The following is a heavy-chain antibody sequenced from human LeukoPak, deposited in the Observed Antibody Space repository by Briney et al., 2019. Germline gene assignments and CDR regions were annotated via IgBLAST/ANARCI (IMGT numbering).Heavy chain of an antibody. CDR1: GYTFTGYY. D-gene: IGHD3-16*02. CDR3: ARDRVSSLANNFDI. J-gene: IGHJ3*02. CDR2: INPNSGGT. V-gene: IGHV1-2*06. Sequence: ASVKVSCKASGYTFTGYYMHWVRQAPGQGLEWMGRINPNSGGTNYAQKFQGRVTMTRDPSSSTAYMELSRLRSDDTAVYYCARDRVSSLANNFDIWGEGTMVTVSS.